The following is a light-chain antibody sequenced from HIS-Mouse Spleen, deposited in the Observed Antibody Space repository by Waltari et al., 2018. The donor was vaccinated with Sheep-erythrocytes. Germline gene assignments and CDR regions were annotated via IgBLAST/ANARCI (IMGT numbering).Light chain of an antibody. CDR1: QRVSSSY. J-gene: IGKJ4*01. V-gene: IGKV3-20*01. CDR3: QQYGSSPPLT. Sequence: EIVLTQSPGTLSLSPGERHTLSCRASQRVSSSYLAWYQQKPGQAPRLLIYGASSRATGIPDRFSGSGSGTDFTLTISRLEPEDFAVYYCQQYGSSPPLTFGGGTKVEIK. CDR2: GAS.